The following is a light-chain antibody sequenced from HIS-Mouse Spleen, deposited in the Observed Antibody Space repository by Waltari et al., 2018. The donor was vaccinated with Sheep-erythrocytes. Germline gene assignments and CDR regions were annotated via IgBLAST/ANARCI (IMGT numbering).Light chain of an antibody. CDR1: ALPKQY. CDR3: YSTDSSGNHSV. J-gene: IGLJ2*01. Sequence: SYELTQPPSVSVSPGQTARITCSGDALPKQYAYWSQQKSGQAPVLVIYEDSKRPSGIPERFSGSSSGTMATLTISGAQVEDEADYYCYSTDSSGNHSVFGGGTKLTVL. CDR2: EDS. V-gene: IGLV3-10*01.